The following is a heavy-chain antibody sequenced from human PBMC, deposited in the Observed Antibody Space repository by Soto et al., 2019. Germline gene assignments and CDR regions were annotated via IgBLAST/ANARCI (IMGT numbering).Heavy chain of an antibody. Sequence: EVQLVESGGGLIQPGGSLRLSCAASGFTVSGNYMSWVRQAPGKGLVWVSLIYRGGTTDYADSVKGRFTISRDDSKNTLYLQMNSLRAEDTAVYYCARGSSGAGGYFDYWRQGALVTVSS. CDR2: IYRGGTT. D-gene: IGHD3-16*01. CDR3: ARGSSGAGGYFDY. CDR1: GFTVSGNY. V-gene: IGHV3-53*01. J-gene: IGHJ4*02.